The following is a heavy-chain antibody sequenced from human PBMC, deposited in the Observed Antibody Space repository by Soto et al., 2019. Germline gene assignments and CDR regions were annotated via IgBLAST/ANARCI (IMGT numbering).Heavy chain of an antibody. CDR1: GYSFTNYW. J-gene: IGHJ4*02. V-gene: IGHV5-10-1*01. CDR2: IDPDDSYT. CDR3: ARLPPPTYCSGSTCSGY. Sequence: PGESLKISCKGSGYSFTNYWIHWVRQMAGKGLEWMGRIDPDDSYTSYSPSFQGHVTISVDKSISTAYLQWSSLQASDTAIYYCARLPPPTYCSGSTCSGYWGQGTLVTVSS. D-gene: IGHD1-26*01.